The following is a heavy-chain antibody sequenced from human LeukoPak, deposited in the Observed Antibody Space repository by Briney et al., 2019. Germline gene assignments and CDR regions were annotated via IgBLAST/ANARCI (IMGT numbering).Heavy chain of an antibody. Sequence: GGSLRLSCAASGFTFSSYSMNWVRQAPGKGLEWVSSISSSSSYIYYADSVKGRFTISRDNAKNSLYLQMNSLRAEDTAVYYCAREENYDSSGSPLDYWGQGTLVTVSS. CDR3: AREENYDSSGSPLDY. CDR2: ISSSSSYI. CDR1: GFTFSSYS. V-gene: IGHV3-21*01. D-gene: IGHD3-22*01. J-gene: IGHJ4*02.